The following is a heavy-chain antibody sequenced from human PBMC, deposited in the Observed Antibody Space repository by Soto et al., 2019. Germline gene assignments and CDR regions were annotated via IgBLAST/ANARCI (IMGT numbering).Heavy chain of an antibody. CDR2: IYYSGST. CDR3: ARGGGPYRNGGHVGV. J-gene: IGHJ6*02. CDR1: GGSVSSGDYY. Sequence: SETLSLTCTVSGGSVSSGDYYWSWIRQPPGKGLEWIGYIYYSGSTNYNPSLKSRVIISVDTSRNQFSLRLSSVTAADTAVYYCARGGGPYRNGGHVGVWCQGTTVTVSS. V-gene: IGHV4-61*08. D-gene: IGHD5-18*01.